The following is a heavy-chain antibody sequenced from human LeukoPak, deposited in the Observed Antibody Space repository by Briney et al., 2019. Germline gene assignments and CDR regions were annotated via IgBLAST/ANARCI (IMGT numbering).Heavy chain of an antibody. V-gene: IGHV1-2*02. CDR2: INPNSGVT. Sequence: GASVKVSCKASGYTFSDYYIHWVRQAPGQGLEWMGWINPNSGVTKYALKFQGRVTMTRDTSISTAYMELSGLTSDDTARYYCARDAPQNCSGGTCFPFWGQGTLVTVSS. D-gene: IGHD2-15*01. J-gene: IGHJ4*02. CDR3: ARDAPQNCSGGTCFPF. CDR1: GYTFSDYY.